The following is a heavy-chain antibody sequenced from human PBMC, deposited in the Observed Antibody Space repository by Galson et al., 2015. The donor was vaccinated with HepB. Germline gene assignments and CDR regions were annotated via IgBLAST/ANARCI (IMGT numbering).Heavy chain of an antibody. V-gene: IGHV3-30-3*01. Sequence: SLRLSCAASGFTFSSYAMHWVRQAPGKGLEWVAVISYDGSNKYYADSVKGRFTISRDNSKNTLYLQMNSLRAEDTAVYYCARDAVVVVPAAWNQYYYYYMDVWGKGTTVTVSS. CDR2: ISYDGSNK. CDR1: GFTFSSYA. CDR3: ARDAVVVVPAAWNQYYYYYMDV. D-gene: IGHD2-2*01. J-gene: IGHJ6*03.